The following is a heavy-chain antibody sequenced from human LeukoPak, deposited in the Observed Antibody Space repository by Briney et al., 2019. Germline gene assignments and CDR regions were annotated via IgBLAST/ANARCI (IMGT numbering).Heavy chain of an antibody. V-gene: IGHV3-23*01. D-gene: IGHD1-26*01. CDR1: GFTFSSYA. CDR2: ISGSGGST. CDR3: AKDLPESPWEPYPHDY. Sequence: GGSLRLSCAASGFTFSSYAMSWVRQAPGKGLEWVSAISGSGGSTYYADSVRGGFTISRDNSKNTLYLQKNIEREEHNALYFCAKDLPESPWEPYPHDYWGQGTLVTVSS. J-gene: IGHJ4*02.